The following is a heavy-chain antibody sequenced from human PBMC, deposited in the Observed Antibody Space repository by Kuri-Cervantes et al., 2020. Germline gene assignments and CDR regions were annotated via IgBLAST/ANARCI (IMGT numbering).Heavy chain of an antibody. CDR2: ISAYNGNT. CDR3: ARDHSGWYFYYYYYGMDV. Sequence: GESLKISCKASGYTFTSYGISWVRQAPGQGLEWMGWISAYNGNTNYAQKLQGRVTMTTDTSTSTAYMELRSLRSDDTAVYYCARDHSGWYFYYYYYGMDVWGQGTTVTVSS. J-gene: IGHJ6*02. D-gene: IGHD6-19*01. CDR1: GYTFTSYG. V-gene: IGHV1-18*01.